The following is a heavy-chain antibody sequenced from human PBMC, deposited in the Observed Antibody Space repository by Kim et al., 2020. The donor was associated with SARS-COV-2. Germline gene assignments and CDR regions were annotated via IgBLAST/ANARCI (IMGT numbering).Heavy chain of an antibody. Sequence: GGSLRLSCAASGFTFSSHEMNWVRQAPGKGLEWVSYISSSGSTIYYADSVKGRFTISRDNAKNSLYLQMNSLRAEDTAVYYCARDRCSSTSCYTHWFDPWGQGTLVTVSS. CDR3: ARDRCSSTSCYTHWFDP. CDR1: GFTFSSHE. CDR2: ISSSGSTI. D-gene: IGHD2-2*02. V-gene: IGHV3-48*03. J-gene: IGHJ5*02.